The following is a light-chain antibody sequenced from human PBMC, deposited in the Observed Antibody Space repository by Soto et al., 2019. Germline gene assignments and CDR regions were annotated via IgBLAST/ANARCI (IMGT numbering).Light chain of an antibody. CDR2: AAS. CDR1: ESISTY. V-gene: IGKV1-39*01. CDR3: QHYNSYSEA. Sequence: DIQMTQSPSSLSASVGDRVTITCRASESISTYLNWYQQRPGKAPNLLIYAASNLQSGVPSRFSGSGSGTEFTLTISSLQPDDFATYYCQHYNSYSEAFGQGTKVDI. J-gene: IGKJ1*01.